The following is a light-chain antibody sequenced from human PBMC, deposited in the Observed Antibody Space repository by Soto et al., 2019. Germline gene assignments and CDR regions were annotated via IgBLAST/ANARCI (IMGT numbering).Light chain of an antibody. CDR2: AAS. J-gene: IGKJ1*01. CDR1: QSISSY. Sequence: DIQMTQSPSSLSASVADRVTITCRASQSISSYVKWYQQKPGKAPQLLIYAASSLQSGVPSTFSGSGSGTDFTLTISSLQPEEFATYYCQQSYSTPRTFGQGTKVEIK. V-gene: IGKV1-39*01. CDR3: QQSYSTPRT.